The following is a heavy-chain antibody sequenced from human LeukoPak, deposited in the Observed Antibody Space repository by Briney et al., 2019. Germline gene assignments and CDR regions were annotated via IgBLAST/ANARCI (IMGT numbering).Heavy chain of an antibody. CDR1: GFTFSSYA. CDR2: ISYDGSNK. J-gene: IGHJ4*02. V-gene: IGHV3-30-3*01. D-gene: IGHD4-17*01. Sequence: GGSLRLSCAASGFTFSSYAMHWVRQAPGKGLEWVAVISYDGSNKYYADSVKGRFTISRDNSKNTLYLQMNSLRAEDTAVYYCARPYGRDYWGQGTLVTVSS. CDR3: ARPYGRDY.